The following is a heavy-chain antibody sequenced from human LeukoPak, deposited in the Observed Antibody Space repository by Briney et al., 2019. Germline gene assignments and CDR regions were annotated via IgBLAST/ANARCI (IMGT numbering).Heavy chain of an antibody. D-gene: IGHD3/OR15-3a*01. CDR3: ARQTGSGLFILP. CDR1: GGSISSSSYY. J-gene: IGHJ4*02. V-gene: IGHV4-39*01. Sequence: PSETLSLTCTVSGGSISSSSYYWGWIRQPPGKGLEWIGSIYYSGNTYYNASLKSQVSISIGTSKNQFSLRLTSVTAADTAVYYCARQTGSGLFILPGGQGTLVTVSS. CDR2: IYYSGNT.